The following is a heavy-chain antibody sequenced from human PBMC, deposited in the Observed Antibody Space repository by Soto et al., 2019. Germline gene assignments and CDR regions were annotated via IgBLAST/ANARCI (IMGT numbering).Heavy chain of an antibody. CDR1: VFSLTTGGVG. V-gene: IGHV2-5*02. J-gene: IGHJ4*02. CDR3: AHVFNSNSGSYRYFDY. CDR2: IYWDDDK. D-gene: IGHD3-16*02. Sequence: SGPTLVNPTQTLTLTCTFSVFSLTTGGVGVGWIRQPPGKALEWLALIYWDDDKRYSPSLKSRLTITKDTSKNQVVLTLTNMDPVDTATFYCAHVFNSNSGSYRYFDYWGQGTLVTVSS.